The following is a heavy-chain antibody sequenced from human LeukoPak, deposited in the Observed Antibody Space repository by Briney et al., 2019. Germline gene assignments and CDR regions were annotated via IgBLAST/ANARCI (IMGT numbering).Heavy chain of an antibody. D-gene: IGHD5-18*01. CDR2: ISGSGGST. CDR3: AKGPRGYSYGRNGGGRSTGYYFDY. Sequence: GGSLRLSCAASGFTFSSYAMSWVRQAPGKGLEWVSAISGSGGSTYYADSVKGRFTISRDNSKNTLYLQMNSLRAEDTAVYYCAKGPRGYSYGRNGGGRSTGYYFDYWGQGTLVTVSS. J-gene: IGHJ4*02. V-gene: IGHV3-23*01. CDR1: GFTFSSYA.